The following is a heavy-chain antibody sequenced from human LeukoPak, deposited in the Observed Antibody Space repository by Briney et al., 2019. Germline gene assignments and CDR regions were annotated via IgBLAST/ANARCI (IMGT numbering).Heavy chain of an antibody. CDR2: ISGSGGST. CDR3: AKATTVTTSILDAFDI. D-gene: IGHD4-17*01. V-gene: IGHV3-23*01. Sequence: PGGSLRLSCAASGFTFSSYAMSWVRQAPGKGLEWVSAISGSGGSTYYADSVKGRFTISRDNSKNTLYLQMNSLRAEDTAVYYCAKATTVTTSILDAFDIWGQGTMVTVSS. CDR1: GFTFSSYA. J-gene: IGHJ3*02.